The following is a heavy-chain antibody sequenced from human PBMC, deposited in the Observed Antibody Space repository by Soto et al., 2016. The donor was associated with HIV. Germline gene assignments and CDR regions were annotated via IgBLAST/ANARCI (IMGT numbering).Heavy chain of an antibody. CDR2: ISWNGGTL. D-gene: IGHD1-26*01. J-gene: IGHJ6*03. CDR1: GFTFDAYA. CDR3: VKDNGSGSRHYYYTDV. V-gene: IGHV3-9*03. Sequence: EVQLVESGGGLVQPGRSLRLSCAASGFTFDAYAMHWVRQGPGKGLEWVSGISWNGGTLGYADSVKGRFAISRDNAKNSLYLQMNSLRAEDMALYYCVKDNGSGSRHYYYTDVWGKGTTVTVSS.